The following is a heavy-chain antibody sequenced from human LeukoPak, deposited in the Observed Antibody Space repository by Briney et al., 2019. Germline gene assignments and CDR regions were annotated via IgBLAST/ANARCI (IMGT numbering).Heavy chain of an antibody. D-gene: IGHD3-22*01. CDR1: GFTFDDYG. Sequence: GGSLRLSCAASGFTFDDYGMSWVRQAPGKGLEWVSGINWNGGSTGYADSVKGRFTISRDNSKNTLYLQMNSLRAEDTAVYYCARSSTRDYYDSSGYPGYFDYWGQGTLVTVSS. CDR2: INWNGGST. V-gene: IGHV3-20*04. J-gene: IGHJ4*02. CDR3: ARSSTRDYYDSSGYPGYFDY.